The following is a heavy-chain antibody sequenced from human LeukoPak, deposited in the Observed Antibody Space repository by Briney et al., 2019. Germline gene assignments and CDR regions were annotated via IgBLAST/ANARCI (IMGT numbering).Heavy chain of an antibody. CDR2: IYTSGST. CDR3: AREGVPAAQTYYYYGMDV. Sequence: SETLSLTCTVSGGSISSGSYYWSWIRQPAGKGLEWIGRIYTSGSTNYNPSLKSRVTISVDTSKNQFSLKLSSVTAADTAVYYCAREGVPAAQTYYYYGMDVWGQGTTVTVSS. CDR1: GGSISSGSYY. D-gene: IGHD2-2*01. J-gene: IGHJ6*02. V-gene: IGHV4-61*02.